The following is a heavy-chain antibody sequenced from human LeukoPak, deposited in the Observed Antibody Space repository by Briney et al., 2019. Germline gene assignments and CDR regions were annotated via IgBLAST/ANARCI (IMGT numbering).Heavy chain of an antibody. V-gene: IGHV4-61*08. CDR1: GGSISSGGYY. D-gene: IGHD6-13*01. Sequence: SQTLSLTCTVSGGSISSGGYYWSWIRQHPGTGLEWIGYIYYSGSTNYNPSLKSRVTISVDMSKNQFSLKVNSVTAADTAVYYCARGGLVAAGSRTYHFDYWGQGTLVTVSS. CDR3: ARGGLVAAGSRTYHFDY. CDR2: IYYSGST. J-gene: IGHJ4*02.